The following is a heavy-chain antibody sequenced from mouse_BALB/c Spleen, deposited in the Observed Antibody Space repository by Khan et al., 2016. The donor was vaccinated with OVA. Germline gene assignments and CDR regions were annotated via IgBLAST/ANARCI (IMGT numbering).Heavy chain of an antibody. V-gene: IGHV3-2*02. J-gene: IGHJ2*01. CDR1: GYSITSGYA. D-gene: IGHD1-1*01. CDR3: ARGNYYGYYFDY. CDR2: ISYSGVT. Sequence: VQLKQSGPGLVKPSQSLSLTCTVTGYSITSGYAWNWIRQFPGNKLEWMGYISYSGVTSYTPSLKSRLSITRATSKNPFFLQLTSVPTEDTATYFCARGNYYGYYFDYWGQGTTLTVSS.